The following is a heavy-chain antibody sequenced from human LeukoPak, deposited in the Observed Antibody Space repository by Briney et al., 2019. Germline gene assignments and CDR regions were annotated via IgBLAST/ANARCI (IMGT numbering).Heavy chain of an antibody. CDR3: ARGLYGDNSDY. J-gene: IGHJ4*02. CDR2: IYSGGNT. D-gene: IGHD4-23*01. Sequence: GGSLRLSCAASGFTFSSYAMSWVRQAPGKGLEWVSVIYSGGNTYYAGSVKGRFTISRDNSKNTLYLQMNSLRAEDTAVYHCARGLYGDNSDYWGQGTLVTVSS. V-gene: IGHV3-66*01. CDR1: GFTFSSYA.